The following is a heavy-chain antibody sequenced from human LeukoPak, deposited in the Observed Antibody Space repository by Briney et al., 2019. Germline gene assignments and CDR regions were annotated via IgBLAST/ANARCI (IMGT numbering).Heavy chain of an antibody. Sequence: SETLSLTCTVSGGSISSYYWSWIRQPPGKGLEWIGFIYYSGNTNYNPSLKSRVTVSVDTSKNQFSLKLSSVTAADTAVYRCARHIGGSGSHDAFDIWGQGTMVTVSS. D-gene: IGHD3-10*01. V-gene: IGHV4-59*08. CDR3: ARHIGGSGSHDAFDI. J-gene: IGHJ3*02. CDR1: GGSISSYY. CDR2: IYYSGNT.